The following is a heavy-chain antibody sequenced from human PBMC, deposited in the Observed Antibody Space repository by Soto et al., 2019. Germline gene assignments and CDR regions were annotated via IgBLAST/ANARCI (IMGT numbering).Heavy chain of an antibody. J-gene: IGHJ4*02. CDR3: ASDRGSWYIDY. D-gene: IGHD6-13*01. CDR1: GYTFTSYY. Sequence: ASVKVSCKASGYTFTSYYMNWVRQAPGQGLEWMGIINPSGGSTSYAQKFQGRVTMTRDTTTSTVYMELSSLRSEDTAVYYCASDRGSWYIDYWGQGTLVTVSS. V-gene: IGHV1-46*01. CDR2: INPSGGST.